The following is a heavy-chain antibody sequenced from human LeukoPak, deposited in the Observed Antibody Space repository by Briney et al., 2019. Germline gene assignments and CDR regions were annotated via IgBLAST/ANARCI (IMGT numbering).Heavy chain of an antibody. CDR3: ARWKDSSGNYYYYMDV. CDR2: IYYSGST. D-gene: IGHD3-22*01. J-gene: IGHJ6*03. Sequence: KPSQTLSLTCTVSGGSISSGDYYWSWIRQPPGKGLEWIGYIYYSGSTYYNPSLKSRVTISVDTSKNQFSLKLSSVTAADTAVYYCARWKDSSGNYYYYMDVWGKGTTVTVSS. V-gene: IGHV4-30-4*08. CDR1: GGSISSGDYY.